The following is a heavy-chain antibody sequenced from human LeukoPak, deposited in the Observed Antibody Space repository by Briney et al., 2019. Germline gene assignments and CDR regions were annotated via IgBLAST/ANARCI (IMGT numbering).Heavy chain of an antibody. D-gene: IGHD6-19*01. Sequence: PGGSLRLSCAASGFTFSSYAMSWVRQAPGKGQEWVSAVSGGGGSTYYADSVKGRFTISRDNSMNTLYLQMNSLRADDTAVYYCANPGRYSSGWVFPPCFDYWGQGTLVTVSS. CDR3: ANPGRYSSGWVFPPCFDY. CDR1: GFTFSSYA. J-gene: IGHJ4*02. V-gene: IGHV3-23*01. CDR2: VSGGGGST.